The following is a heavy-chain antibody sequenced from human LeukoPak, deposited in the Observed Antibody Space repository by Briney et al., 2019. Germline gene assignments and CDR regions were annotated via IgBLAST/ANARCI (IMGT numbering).Heavy chain of an antibody. CDR1: GGSSSGYY. CDR2: INHSGST. V-gene: IGHV4-34*01. J-gene: IGHJ6*02. D-gene: IGHD3-9*01. Sequence: SETLSLTCAVYGGSSSGYYWSWIRQPPGKGLEWIGEINHSGSTNYNPSLKSRVTISVDTSKNQFSLKLSSVTAADTAVYYCARELRYFDWLSTRGVDVWGQGTTVTVSS. CDR3: ARELRYFDWLSTRGVDV.